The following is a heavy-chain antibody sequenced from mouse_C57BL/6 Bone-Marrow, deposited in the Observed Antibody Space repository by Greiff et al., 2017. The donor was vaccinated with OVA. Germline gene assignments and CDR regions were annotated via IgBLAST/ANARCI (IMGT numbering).Heavy chain of an antibody. D-gene: IGHD3-3*01. CDR3: VRHRGRDYAMDY. CDR2: IRSKSNNYAT. V-gene: IGHV10-1*01. Sequence: DVKLQESGGGLVQPKGSLKLSCAASGFSFNTYAMNWVRQAPGKGLEWVARIRSKSNNYATYYADSVKDRFTISRDDSESMLYLQMNNLKTEDTAMYYCVRHRGRDYAMDYWGQGTSVTVSS. J-gene: IGHJ4*01. CDR1: GFSFNTYA.